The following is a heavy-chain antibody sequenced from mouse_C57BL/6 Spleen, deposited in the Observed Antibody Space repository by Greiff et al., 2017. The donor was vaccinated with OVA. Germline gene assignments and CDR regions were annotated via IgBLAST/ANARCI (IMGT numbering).Heavy chain of an antibody. D-gene: IGHD2-3*01. Sequence: VQLQQSGPGLVAPSQSLSITCTVSGFSLTSYGVDWVRQSPGKGLEWLGVIWGVGSTNYNSALKSRLSISKDNSKSQVFLKMNSLQTDDTAMYYCATRIYDGYYGAMDYWGQGTSVTVSS. V-gene: IGHV2-6*01. CDR1: GFSLTSYG. CDR3: ATRIYDGYYGAMDY. CDR2: IWGVGST. J-gene: IGHJ4*01.